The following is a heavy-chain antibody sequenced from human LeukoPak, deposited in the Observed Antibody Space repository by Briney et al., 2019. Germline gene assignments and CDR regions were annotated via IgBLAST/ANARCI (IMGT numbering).Heavy chain of an antibody. J-gene: IGHJ5*02. V-gene: IGHV4-59*01. CDR2: IYYSGST. CDR3: ARAPQNGAAARINWFDP. Sequence: PSETLSLTCTVSGGSISSYYWSWIRQPPGKGLEWIGYIYYSGSTNYNPSLKSRVTISVDTSKNQFSLKLSSVTAADTAVYYCARAPQNGAAARINWFDPWGQGTLVTVSS. D-gene: IGHD6-13*01. CDR1: GGSISSYY.